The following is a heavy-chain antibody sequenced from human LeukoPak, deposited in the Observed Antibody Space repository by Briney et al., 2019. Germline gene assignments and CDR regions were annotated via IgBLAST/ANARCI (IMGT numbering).Heavy chain of an antibody. CDR2: IYYNWHT. CDR3: ARLGFCTGGRCLADF. D-gene: IGHD2-15*01. J-gene: IGHJ4*02. Sequence: TSETLSLTCTVSGDYFSSYYWTWIRQPPGKGLEWIGYIYYNWHTNYNPSLTSRVTISVDTSKNQFSLKLNSVTAADTAVYYCARLGFCTGGRCLADFWGQGTLVTVSS. CDR1: GDYFSSYY. V-gene: IGHV4-59*08.